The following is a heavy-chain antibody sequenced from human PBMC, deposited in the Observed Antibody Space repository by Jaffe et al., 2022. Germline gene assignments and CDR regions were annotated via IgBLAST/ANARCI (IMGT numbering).Heavy chain of an antibody. CDR3: ARYYGSEPAFDY. D-gene: IGHD3-10*01. CDR1: GGSISSSSYY. J-gene: IGHJ4*02. CDR2: IYYSGST. V-gene: IGHV4-39*01. Sequence: QLQLQESGPGLVKPSETLSLTCTVSGGSISSSSYYWGWIRQPPGKGLEWIGSIYYSGSTYYNPSLKSRVTISVDTSKNQFSLKLSSVTAADTAVYYCARYYGSEPAFDYWGQGTLVTVSS.